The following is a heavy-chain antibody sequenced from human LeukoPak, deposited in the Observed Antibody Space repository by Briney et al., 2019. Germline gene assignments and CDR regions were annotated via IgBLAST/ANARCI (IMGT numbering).Heavy chain of an antibody. CDR2: ISSSSSYI. CDR3: AIVAGGDPFDY. Sequence: GGSLRLSCVASGFTFSSYGMNWVRQAPGKGLEWVSSISSSSSYIKYADSVKGRFTVSRDNAKKSLYLQMNNLRAEDTAFYYCAIVAGGDPFDYWGQGTLVTVSS. J-gene: IGHJ4*02. V-gene: IGHV3-21*01. CDR1: GFTFSSYG. D-gene: IGHD3-16*01.